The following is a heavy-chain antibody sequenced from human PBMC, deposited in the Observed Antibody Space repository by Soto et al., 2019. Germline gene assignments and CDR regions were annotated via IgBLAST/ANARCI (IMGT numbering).Heavy chain of an antibody. D-gene: IGHD2-15*01. CDR3: ARDRCSGGSCMGIDY. CDR2: IYSGGST. J-gene: IGHJ4*02. V-gene: IGHV3-66*01. CDR1: GFPVSSNY. Sequence: GGSLRLSCAASGFPVSSNYMSWVRQAPGKGLEWVSVIYSGGSTYYADSVKGRFTISRDNSKNTLYLQMNSLRAEDTAVYYCARDRCSGGSCMGIDYWGQGTLVTVSS.